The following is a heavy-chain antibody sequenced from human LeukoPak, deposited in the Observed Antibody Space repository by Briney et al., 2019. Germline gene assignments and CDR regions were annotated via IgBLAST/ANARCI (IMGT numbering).Heavy chain of an antibody. CDR2: INTNTGNP. CDR3: ARAGFSSGWYGSVPAPVDY. D-gene: IGHD6-19*01. CDR1: GYTFTSYA. J-gene: IGHJ4*02. Sequence: ASVKVSCKASGYTFTSYAMNWVRQAPGQGLEWMGWINTNTGNPTYAQGFTGRFVFSLDTSVSTAYLQISSLKAEDTAVYYCARAGFSSGWYGSVPAPVDYWGQGTLVTVSS. V-gene: IGHV7-4-1*02.